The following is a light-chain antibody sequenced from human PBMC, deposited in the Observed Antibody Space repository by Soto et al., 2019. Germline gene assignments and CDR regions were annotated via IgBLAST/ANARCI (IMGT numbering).Light chain of an antibody. CDR2: SNN. Sequence: LTQPPSASGTPGQRVTISCSGSSSNIGRSTVSWYQHLPRTAPKLLIYSNNQRPSGVPDRFSGSKSGTSASLAISGLQSEDEADYYCAAWDDTLNGLYVFGTGTKVTVL. CDR3: AAWDDTLNGLYV. V-gene: IGLV1-44*01. CDR1: SSNIGRST. J-gene: IGLJ1*01.